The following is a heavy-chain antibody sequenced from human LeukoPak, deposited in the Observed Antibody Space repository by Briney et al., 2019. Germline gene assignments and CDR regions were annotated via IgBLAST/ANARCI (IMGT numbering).Heavy chain of an antibody. J-gene: IGHJ4*02. CDR1: GFTFSSYA. CDR3: SRDQGGAGWEYFDY. Sequence: GGSLRLSCAASGFTFSSYAMHWVRQAPGKGLEWVAVISYDGSNKYYADSVKGRFTISRDNSKNTLYLQMNSLRAEDTAVYYCSRDQGGAGWEYFDYWGQGTLVTVSS. CDR2: ISYDGSNK. V-gene: IGHV3-30-3*01. D-gene: IGHD2-15*01.